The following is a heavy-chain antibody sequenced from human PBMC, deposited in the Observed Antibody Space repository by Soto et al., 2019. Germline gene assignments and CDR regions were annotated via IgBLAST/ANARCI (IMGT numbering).Heavy chain of an antibody. D-gene: IGHD6-19*01. CDR3: ARKRKAAVGSHSASGGHLGY. V-gene: IGHV1-8*01. CDR2: MNPNSGNT. CDR1: GYTFTSYD. J-gene: IGHJ4*02. Sequence: QVQLVQSGAEVKKPGASVKVSCKASGYTFTSYDINWVRQATGQGLEWMGWMNPNSGNTGYAQKFHGRVTMTRTTSIRTAYMELSSLRSEDTAVYYCARKRKAAVGSHSASGGHLGYWGQGTLVTVSS.